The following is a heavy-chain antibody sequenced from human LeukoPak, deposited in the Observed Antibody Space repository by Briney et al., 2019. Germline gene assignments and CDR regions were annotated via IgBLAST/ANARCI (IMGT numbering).Heavy chain of an antibody. CDR2: INWNGGST. J-gene: IGHJ4*02. CDR3: ARDSSSWYYFDY. CDR1: GFTFDDYG. Sequence: GGSLRLSCAASGFTFDDYGMSWVRQAPGKGLEWVSGINWNGGSTGYADSVKGRFTISRDNAKNSLYPQMNSLRAEDTALYYCARDSSSWYYFDYWGQGTLVTVSS. D-gene: IGHD6-13*01. V-gene: IGHV3-20*04.